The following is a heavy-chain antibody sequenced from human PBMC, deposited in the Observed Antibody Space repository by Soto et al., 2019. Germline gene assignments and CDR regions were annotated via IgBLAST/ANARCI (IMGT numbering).Heavy chain of an antibody. CDR3: ARAGKFSAVGTFDW. D-gene: IGHD6-13*01. CDR1: GYTFTVYY. CDR2: INPNSGGT. Sequence: ASVKVSCKASGYTFTVYYMHWVRQAPGQGLEWMGWINPNSGGTNYAQKFQGWVTMTRDTSISTAYMELSRLRSDDTAVYYCARAGKFSAVGTFDWWGQGTLVTVSS. V-gene: IGHV1-2*04. J-gene: IGHJ4*02.